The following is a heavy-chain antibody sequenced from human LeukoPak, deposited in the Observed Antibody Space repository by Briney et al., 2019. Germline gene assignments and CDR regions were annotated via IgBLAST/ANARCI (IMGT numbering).Heavy chain of an antibody. Sequence: GGSLRLSCAASGFTVSSTYMSWVRQAPGKGLEWVSVIYSGGSTYHADSVKGRFTISRDNSKNTVYLQMNSLRAEDTAVYYCARKDMWELTYYFDYWGQGTLVTVSS. CDR2: IYSGGST. V-gene: IGHV3-53*01. D-gene: IGHD1-26*01. CDR1: GFTVSSTY. CDR3: ARKDMWELTYYFDY. J-gene: IGHJ4*02.